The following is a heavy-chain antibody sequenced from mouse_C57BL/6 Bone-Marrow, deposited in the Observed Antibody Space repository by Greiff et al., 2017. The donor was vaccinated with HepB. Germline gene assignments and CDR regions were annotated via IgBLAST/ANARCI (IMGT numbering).Heavy chain of an antibody. CDR2: IYPGDGDT. D-gene: IGHD3-1*01. CDR1: GYAFSSSW. Sequence: QVQLKESGPELVKPGASVKISCKASGYAFSSSWMNWVKQRPGKGLEWIGRIYPGDGDTNYNGKFKGKATLTADKSSSTAYMQLSSLTSEDSAVYFCARSGGKGGFAYWGQGTLVTGSA. CDR3: ARSGGKGGFAY. J-gene: IGHJ3*01. V-gene: IGHV1-82*01.